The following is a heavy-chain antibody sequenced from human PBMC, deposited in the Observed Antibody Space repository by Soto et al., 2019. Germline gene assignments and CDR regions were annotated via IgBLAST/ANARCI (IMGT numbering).Heavy chain of an antibody. Sequence: PGGSLRLSCAASGFTFSSYAMSWVRQAPGKGLEWVSAISGSGGSTYYADSVKGRFTISRDNSKNTLYLQMNSLRAEDTAVYYCAKVRYSYGEQRWYYYGMDAWGQGTTVTVSS. J-gene: IGHJ6*01. CDR3: AKVRYSYGEQRWYYYGMDA. CDR2: ISGSGGST. D-gene: IGHD5-18*01. CDR1: GFTFSSYA. V-gene: IGHV3-23*01.